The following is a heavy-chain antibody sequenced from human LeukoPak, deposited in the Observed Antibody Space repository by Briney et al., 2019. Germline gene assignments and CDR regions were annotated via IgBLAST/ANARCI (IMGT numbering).Heavy chain of an antibody. D-gene: IGHD6-13*01. V-gene: IGHV3-9*03. CDR1: GFTFSSYA. Sequence: GGSLRLSCAASGFTFSSYAMHWVRQAPGKGLEWVSGISWNSGSIGYADSVKGRFTIPRDNAKNSLYLQMNSLRAEDMALYYCARGRYSSSWYNTPFDYWGQGTLVTVSS. J-gene: IGHJ4*02. CDR3: ARGRYSSSWYNTPFDY. CDR2: ISWNSGSI.